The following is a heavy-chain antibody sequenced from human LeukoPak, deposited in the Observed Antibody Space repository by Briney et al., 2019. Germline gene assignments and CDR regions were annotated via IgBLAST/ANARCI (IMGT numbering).Heavy chain of an antibody. J-gene: IGHJ3*02. CDR3: AKGTYSSGWYSAFDI. CDR2: IKQDETEK. CDR1: GFTFSNFW. D-gene: IGHD6-19*01. Sequence: GGSPRLSCTASGFTFSNFWMGWVRQAPGKGLEWVANIKQDETEKFYLGSVKGRFTISRDNSKNTLYLQMDSLRAEDTAVYYCAKGTYSSGWYSAFDIWGQGTMVTVSS. V-gene: IGHV3-7*01.